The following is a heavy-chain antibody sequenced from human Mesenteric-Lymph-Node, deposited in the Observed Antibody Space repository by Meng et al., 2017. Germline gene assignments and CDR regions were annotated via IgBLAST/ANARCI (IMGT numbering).Heavy chain of an antibody. CDR2: IQTSGST. D-gene: IGHD3-10*01. Sequence: LRLSCTASGCAISSASFYWSWIRQPAGKGLEWIGRIQTSGSTNYNPSLKSRVTLSVDTSKDQFSLNLSSVTAADTAVYYCAKVSHYKKNRCYFDYWGQGTLVTVSS. V-gene: IGHV4-61*02. CDR3: AKVSHYKKNRCYFDY. J-gene: IGHJ4*02. CDR1: GCAISSASFY.